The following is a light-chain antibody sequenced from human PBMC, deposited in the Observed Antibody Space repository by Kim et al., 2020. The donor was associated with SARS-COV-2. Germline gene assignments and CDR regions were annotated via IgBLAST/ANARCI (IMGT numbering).Light chain of an antibody. Sequence: PGETARVSCGGGHVRSQIVHWYQQKPGQAPVLVIYYGSDRPSGIPERFSGSRSGNTATLTIARVDAGDEADYYCQVWDSSNDQGVFGGGTKVTVL. V-gene: IGLV3-21*04. J-gene: IGLJ2*01. CDR2: YGS. CDR1: HVRSQI. CDR3: QVWDSSNDQGV.